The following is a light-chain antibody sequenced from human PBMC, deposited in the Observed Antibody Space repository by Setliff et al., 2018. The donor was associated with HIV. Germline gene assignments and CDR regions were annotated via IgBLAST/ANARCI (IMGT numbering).Light chain of an antibody. CDR1: SSDVGSYNR. V-gene: IGLV2-18*02. J-gene: IGLJ2*01. CDR2: EVS. Sequence: QSALTQPPSVSGSPGQSVTISCTGTSSDVGSYNRVSWYQQPPGTAPNPVIYEVSNRPSGVPDRFSGSKSGNTASLTISGLQADDEADYYCSSYTSSSGGVFGGGTKVTVL. CDR3: SSYTSSSGGV.